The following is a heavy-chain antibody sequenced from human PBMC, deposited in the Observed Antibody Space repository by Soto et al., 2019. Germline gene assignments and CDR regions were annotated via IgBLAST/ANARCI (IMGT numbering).Heavy chain of an antibody. Sequence: PSETLSLTCAVSGGSISSSNWWSWVRQLPGKGLEWIGEIYHSGSTNYNPSLKSRVTISVDKSKNQFSLKLSSVTAADTAVYYCARVVAVRGVIIDYWGQGTLVTVSS. V-gene: IGHV4-4*02. CDR3: ARVVAVRGVIIDY. J-gene: IGHJ4*02. CDR1: GGSISSSNW. D-gene: IGHD3-10*01. CDR2: IYHSGST.